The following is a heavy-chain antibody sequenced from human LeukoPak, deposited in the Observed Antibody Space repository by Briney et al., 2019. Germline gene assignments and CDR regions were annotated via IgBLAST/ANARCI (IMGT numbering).Heavy chain of an antibody. V-gene: IGHV3-48*03. Sequence: GGSLRLSCAASGFTLSSYEMNWVRQAPGKGLEWVSYISSGSTDIQYADSVKGRFTISRDNAKNSLYLQMNSLRAEDAAVYYCARAVSPTDCYNLRCYFRDKWGQGTLVTVSS. CDR1: GFTLSSYE. D-gene: IGHD2-21*01. CDR3: ARAVSPTDCYNLRCYFRDK. J-gene: IGHJ4*02. CDR2: ISSGSTDI.